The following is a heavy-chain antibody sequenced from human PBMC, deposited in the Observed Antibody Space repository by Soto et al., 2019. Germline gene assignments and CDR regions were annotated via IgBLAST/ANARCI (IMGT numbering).Heavy chain of an antibody. CDR1: GGSISSSSYY. CDR2: IYYSGST. J-gene: IGHJ3*02. CDR3: ARQLIVVVPDAFDI. Sequence: PSETLSLTCTVSGGSISSSSYYWGWIRQPPGKGLEWIGSIYYSGSTYYNPSLKSRVTTSVDTSKNQFSLKLSSVTAADTAVYYCARQLIVVVPDAFDIWGQGTMVTVSS. V-gene: IGHV4-39*01. D-gene: IGHD3-22*01.